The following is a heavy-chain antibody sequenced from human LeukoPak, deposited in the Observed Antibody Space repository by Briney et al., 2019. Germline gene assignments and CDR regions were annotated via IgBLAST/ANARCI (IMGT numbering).Heavy chain of an antibody. Sequence: SQTLSLTCTVPGGSISSGGYYWSWIRQHPGKGLEWIGYIYHSENTNYNPSLKSRVTMSVDTSKNQFSLKLSSVTAADTAVYYCARVYSPRTVAGTGFDNWGQGTLVTVSS. CDR1: GGSISSGGYY. J-gene: IGHJ4*02. D-gene: IGHD6-19*01. V-gene: IGHV4-31*03. CDR2: IYHSENT. CDR3: ARVYSPRTVAGTGFDN.